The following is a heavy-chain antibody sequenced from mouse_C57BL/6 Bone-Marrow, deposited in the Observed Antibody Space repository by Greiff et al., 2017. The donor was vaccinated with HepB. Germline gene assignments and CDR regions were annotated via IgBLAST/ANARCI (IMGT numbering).Heavy chain of an antibody. D-gene: IGHD2-5*01. CDR2: ISSGSSTI. J-gene: IGHJ3*01. V-gene: IGHV5-17*01. Sequence: EVKLVESGGGLVKPGGSLKLSCAASGFTFSDYGMHWVRQGPEKGLEWVAYISSGSSTIYYADTVKGRFTISRDNAKNTLFLQMTSLRSEDTAMYYCAREGAYYSNYFFAYWGQGTLVTVSA. CDR1: GFTFSDYG. CDR3: AREGAYYSNYFFAY.